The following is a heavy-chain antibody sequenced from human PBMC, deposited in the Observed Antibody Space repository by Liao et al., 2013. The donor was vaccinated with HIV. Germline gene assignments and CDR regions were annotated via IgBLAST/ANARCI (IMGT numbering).Heavy chain of an antibody. V-gene: IGHV4-34*01. CDR1: GGSFSGYY. CDR3: ARATTSIWYFDL. CDR2: INHSGST. Sequence: QVQLQQWGAGLLKPSETLSLTCAVYGGSFSGYYWSWIRQPPGKGLEWIGEINHSGSTNYNPSLKSRVTISVDTSKNQFSLKLSSVTAADTAVYFCARATTSIWYFDLWGRGALVAVSS. D-gene: IGHD1-7*01. J-gene: IGHJ2*01.